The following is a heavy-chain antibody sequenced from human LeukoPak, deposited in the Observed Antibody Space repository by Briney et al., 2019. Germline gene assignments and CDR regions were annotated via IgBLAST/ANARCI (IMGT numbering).Heavy chain of an antibody. D-gene: IGHD2-15*01. CDR3: ARHPKYCSGGSCYFDY. V-gene: IGHV4-34*01. CDR2: INHSGST. CDR1: GGSFSGYY. J-gene: IGHJ4*02. Sequence: SETLSLTCAVYGGSFSGYYWSWIRQPPGKGLEWIGEINHSGSTNYIPSLKSRVTISVDTSKNQFSLKLSSVTAADTAVYYCARHPKYCSGGSCYFDYWGQGTLVTVSS.